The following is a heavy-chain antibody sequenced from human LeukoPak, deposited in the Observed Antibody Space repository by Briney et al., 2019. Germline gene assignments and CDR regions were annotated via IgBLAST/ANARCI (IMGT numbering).Heavy chain of an antibody. CDR1: GYTFTSYG. CDR2: ISAYNGNT. J-gene: IGHJ4*02. D-gene: IGHD6-13*01. V-gene: IGHV1-18*01. Sequence: ASVKVSCKASGYTFTSYGISWVRQAPGQGLEWMGWISAYNGNTNYAQKFQGRVTMTRDMSTSTVYMELSSLRSEDTAVYYCASSSWYYNYWGQGTLVTVSS. CDR3: ASSSWYYNY.